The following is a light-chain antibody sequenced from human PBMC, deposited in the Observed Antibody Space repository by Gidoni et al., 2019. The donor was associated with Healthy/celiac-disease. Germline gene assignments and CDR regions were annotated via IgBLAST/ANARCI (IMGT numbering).Light chain of an antibody. J-gene: IGKJ1*01. CDR3: QQYNNWLRT. V-gene: IGKV3-15*01. CDR1: QSVSSN. Sequence: EIVMTHSTATLSVSPGERETISCRASQSVSSNLAWYQQKPGQAPRLLIYGASTRATGIPARFSGSGSGTEFTLTNCSLQSEDLAVDYCQQYNNWLRTFGQGTKVEIK. CDR2: GAS.